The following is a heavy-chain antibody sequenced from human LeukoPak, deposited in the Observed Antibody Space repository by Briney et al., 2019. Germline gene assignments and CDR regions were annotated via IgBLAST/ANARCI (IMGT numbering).Heavy chain of an antibody. V-gene: IGHV1-18*01. CDR3: ARDNAVVVPAAILSWFDP. CDR2: ISAYNGNT. D-gene: IGHD2-2*01. J-gene: IGHJ5*02. CDR1: GYTFTSYG. Sequence: ASVKVSCKASGYTFTSYGISWVRQAPGQGLEWMGWISAYNGNTDYAQKLQGRVTMTTDTSTSTAYMELRSLRSDDTAVYYCARDNAVVVPAAILSWFDPWGQGTLVTVSS.